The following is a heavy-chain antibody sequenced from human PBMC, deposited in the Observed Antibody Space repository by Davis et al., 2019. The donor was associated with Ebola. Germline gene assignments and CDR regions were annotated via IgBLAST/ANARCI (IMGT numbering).Heavy chain of an antibody. D-gene: IGHD3-22*01. CDR1: GYTFTGYY. CDR2: ISPYNGNT. J-gene: IGHJ5*02. Sequence: ASVQVSCKASGYTFTGYYMHSVRQAPGQGLEWMGWISPYNGNTNYAQKLQGRVTMTTDTSTSTAYMELRSLRSDDTAVYYCARAITMIVVGNWFDPWGQGTLVTVSS. V-gene: IGHV1-18*04. CDR3: ARAITMIVVGNWFDP.